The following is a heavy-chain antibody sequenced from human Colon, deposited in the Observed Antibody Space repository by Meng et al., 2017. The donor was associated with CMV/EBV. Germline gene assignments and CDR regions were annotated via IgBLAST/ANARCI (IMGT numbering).Heavy chain of an antibody. D-gene: IGHD3-3*01. J-gene: IGHJ4*02. CDR2: IYSGGSST. CDR3: AKDRITIFGVATQDYFDY. V-gene: IGHV3-23*03. CDR1: GFTFSSYA. Sequence: GESLKISCAASGFTFSSYAMSWVRQAPGKGLEWVSVIYSGGSSTYYADSVKGRFTISRDNSKNTLYLQMNSLRAEDTAVYYCAKDRITIFGVATQDYFDYWGQGTLVTVSS.